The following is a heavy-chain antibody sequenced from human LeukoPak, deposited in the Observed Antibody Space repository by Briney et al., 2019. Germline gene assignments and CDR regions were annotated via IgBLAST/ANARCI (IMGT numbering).Heavy chain of an antibody. V-gene: IGHV3-64*01. CDR1: GFTFSSYA. J-gene: IGHJ4*02. CDR2: ISSNGGST. D-gene: IGHD3-10*01. CDR3: ARDNRGHGSGTFDY. Sequence: GGSLRLSCAASGFTFSSYAMHWVRQAPGKGLEYVSAISSNGGSTYYANSVKGRFTISRDNSKNTLYLQKGSLRAEDMAVYYCARDNRGHGSGTFDYWGQGTLVTVSS.